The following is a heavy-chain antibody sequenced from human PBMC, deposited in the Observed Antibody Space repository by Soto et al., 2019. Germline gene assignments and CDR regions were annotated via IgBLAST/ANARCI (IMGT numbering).Heavy chain of an antibody. CDR2: VYYSGST. CDR1: GGSVISSSYY. V-gene: IGHV4-39*01. Sequence: SETLSLTCTVSGGSVISSSYYWGLVRQPPGKGLEWIGSVYYSGSTYYNPSLESRVTISVDKSKNQFSLKLMSLSAADTAVYYCGRLEGLATISYYFDYWGQGALVTVSS. D-gene: IGHD3-9*01. CDR3: GRLEGLATISYYFDY. J-gene: IGHJ4*02.